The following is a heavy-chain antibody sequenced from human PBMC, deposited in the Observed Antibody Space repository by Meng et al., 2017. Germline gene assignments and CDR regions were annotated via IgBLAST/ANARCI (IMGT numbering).Heavy chain of an antibody. Sequence: GGSLRLSCAASGFTVSSNYMHWVRQAPGKGLEWMGGFDPEDGETIYAQKFQGRVTMTEDTSTDTAYMELSSLRSEDTAVYYCATDPNFMVRGVNDAFDIWGQGTMVTVSS. D-gene: IGHD3-10*01. CDR3: ATDPNFMVRGVNDAFDI. J-gene: IGHJ3*02. V-gene: IGHV1-24*01. CDR2: FDPEDGET. CDR1: GFTVSSNY.